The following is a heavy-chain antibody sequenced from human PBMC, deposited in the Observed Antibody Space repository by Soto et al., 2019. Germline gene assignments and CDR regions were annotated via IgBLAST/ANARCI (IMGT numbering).Heavy chain of an antibody. CDR1: VFTFRTYK. V-gene: IGHV3-21*01. D-gene: IGHD2-15*01. J-gene: IGHJ6*02. Sequence: GGALRLSCVASVFTFRTYKMNWFRQAPVHGLEWVSGIRGFSPYTFYAESVKGRFTISRDNAKNSLYLQMNSLGVEDTAVYYCARDRGYDAHDYYYNAMDVWGQATTVTVSS. CDR2: IRGFSPYT. CDR3: ARDRGYDAHDYYYNAMDV.